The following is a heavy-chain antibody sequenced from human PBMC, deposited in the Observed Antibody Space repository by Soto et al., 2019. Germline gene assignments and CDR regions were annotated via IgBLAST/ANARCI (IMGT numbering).Heavy chain of an antibody. J-gene: IGHJ4*02. V-gene: IGHV3-30*04. CDR2: ISYDGSNT. CDR1: GFTFSSYA. CDR3: ARDSETNGYSYDYFDY. Sequence: GGSLRLSCAASGFTFSSYAMHWVRQAPGKGLEWVAAISYDGSNTYYADSVKGRFTISRDNSKNTLYLQMNSLRTEDSAVYYCARDSETNGYSYDYFDYWGQGTLVTVSS. D-gene: IGHD5-18*01.